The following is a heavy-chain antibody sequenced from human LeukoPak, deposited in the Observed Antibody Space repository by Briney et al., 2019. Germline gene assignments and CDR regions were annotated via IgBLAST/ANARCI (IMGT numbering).Heavy chain of an antibody. CDR1: GFSFDDYG. Sequence: GSLRLSCAVSGFSFDDYGMNWVRPAPGKGLEWVSGINWNGGSRGYADSMRGRFTISRDNAKNSLYLQMNILRAEDTALYYCARDKSLEYCSVDICWFDYWGQGTLVTVSS. V-gene: IGHV3-20*04. J-gene: IGHJ4*02. D-gene: IGHD2-15*01. CDR2: INWNGGSR. CDR3: ARDKSLEYCSVDICWFDY.